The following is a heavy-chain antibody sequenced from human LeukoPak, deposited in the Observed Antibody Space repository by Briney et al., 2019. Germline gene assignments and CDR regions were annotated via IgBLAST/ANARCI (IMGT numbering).Heavy chain of an antibody. CDR2: INHSGST. CDR3: ARGYYGSGSHCCHMDV. J-gene: IGHJ6*03. V-gene: IGHV4-34*01. D-gene: IGHD3-10*01. CDR1: VGSFSGYY. Sequence: PSETLSLTCAVYVGSFSGYYWSWIRQPPGKGLEWIGEINHSGSTNYNSSLKSRVTISVDTSKNQFSLKLTSVTAADTAVYYCARGYYGSGSHCCHMDVWGKGTTITVS.